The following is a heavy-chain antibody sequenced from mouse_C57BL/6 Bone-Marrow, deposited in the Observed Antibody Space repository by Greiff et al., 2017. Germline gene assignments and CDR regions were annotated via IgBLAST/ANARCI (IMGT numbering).Heavy chain of an antibody. D-gene: IGHD2-3*01. CDR2: ISDGGSYT. CDR3: ARDRGYFLYYYAMDD. V-gene: IGHV5-4*01. Sequence: EVKVVESGGGLVKPGGSLKLSCAASGFTFSSYAMSWVRQTPEKRLEWVATISDGGSYTYYPDNVKGRFTISRDNAKNNLYLQMSHLKSEDTAMYYCARDRGYFLYYYAMDDWGQGTSVTVSS. J-gene: IGHJ4*01. CDR1: GFTFSSYA.